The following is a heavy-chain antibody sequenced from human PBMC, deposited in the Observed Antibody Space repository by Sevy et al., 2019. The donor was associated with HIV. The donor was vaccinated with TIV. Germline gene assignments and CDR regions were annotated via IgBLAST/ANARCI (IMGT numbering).Heavy chain of an antibody. Sequence: GGSLRLSCAASGFTFSSYAMSWVRQAPGKGLEWVSAISGSGGSTYYADSVKGRFTISRDNSKNTLYLQMNSLRAEDTAVYYCAKDDWGGNKVVVPAAISAGLFDYWGQGTLVTVSS. CDR3: AKDDWGGNKVVVPAAISAGLFDY. CDR2: ISGSGGST. D-gene: IGHD2-2*02. V-gene: IGHV3-23*01. CDR1: GFTFSSYA. J-gene: IGHJ4*02.